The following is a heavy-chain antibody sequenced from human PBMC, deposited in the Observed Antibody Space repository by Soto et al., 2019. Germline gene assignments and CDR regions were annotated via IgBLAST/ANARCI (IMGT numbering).Heavy chain of an antibody. D-gene: IGHD6-6*01. Sequence: ASVKVSCKASGFTFTSSAMQWVRQARGQRLEWIGWIVVGSGNTNYAQKFQERVTITRDMSTSTAYMELSSLRSEDTAVYYCAAAPEYSSSSHYYYGMDVWGQGTTVTVSS. V-gene: IGHV1-58*02. J-gene: IGHJ6*02. CDR1: GFTFTSSA. CDR3: AAAPEYSSSSHYYYGMDV. CDR2: IVVGSGNT.